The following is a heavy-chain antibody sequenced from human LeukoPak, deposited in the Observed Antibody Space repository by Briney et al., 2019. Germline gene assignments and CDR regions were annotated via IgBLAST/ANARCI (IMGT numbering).Heavy chain of an antibody. CDR2: ISAYNGNT. J-gene: IGHJ6*03. V-gene: IGHV1-18*01. D-gene: IGHD2-2*01. Sequence: GASVKVSCKASGYTFTSYGISWVRQAPGQGLEWMGWISAYNGNTNYAQKLQGRVTMTTDTSTSTAYMELRSLRSDDTAVYYCAREYIVVAPAVRNYYYYMDVWGKGTTVTVSS. CDR3: AREYIVVAPAVRNYYYYMDV. CDR1: GYTFTSYG.